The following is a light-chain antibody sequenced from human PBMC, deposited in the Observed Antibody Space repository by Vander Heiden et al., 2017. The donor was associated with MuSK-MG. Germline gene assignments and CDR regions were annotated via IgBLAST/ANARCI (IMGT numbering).Light chain of an antibody. Sequence: SYELTQPPSVSVSPGQTASITCSGDSLGAKYASWYQQRPGQSPVLVIFQDTKRPSGIPERFSGSNSGNTATLTISGTQAMDEADYYCQVWDTNTAHVVFGGGTKLTVL. CDR3: QVWDTNTAHVV. CDR2: QDT. CDR1: SLGAKY. V-gene: IGLV3-1*01. J-gene: IGLJ2*01.